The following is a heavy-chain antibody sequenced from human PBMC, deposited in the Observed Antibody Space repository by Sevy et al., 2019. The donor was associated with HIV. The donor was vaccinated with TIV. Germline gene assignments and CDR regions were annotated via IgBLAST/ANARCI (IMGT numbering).Heavy chain of an antibody. D-gene: IGHD1-26*01. J-gene: IGHJ5*02. V-gene: IGHV4-39*01. Sequence: SETLSLTCTVSGDSISSSSYHWGWIRQPPGKGLQWIANIYYSGTTEYTPSLKSRVTLSVDTSNNQFSLKLTSVTAADTAVYYCTRRGYGSSGSYFSAWGQGILVTVSS. CDR1: GDSISSSSYH. CDR3: TRRGYGSSGSYFSA. CDR2: IYYSGTT.